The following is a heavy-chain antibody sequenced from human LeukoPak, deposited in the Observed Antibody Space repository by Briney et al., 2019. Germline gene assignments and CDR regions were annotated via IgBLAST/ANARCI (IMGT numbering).Heavy chain of an antibody. CDR1: GYTFTGYY. CDR3: ARGHDYSNSFRAYYYYYYMDV. CDR2: INPNSGGT. D-gene: IGHD4-11*01. V-gene: IGHV1-2*02. J-gene: IGHJ6*03. Sequence: ASVKVSCKASGYTFTGYYMHWVRQAPGQGLEWMGWINPNSGGTNYAQKFQGRVTMTRDTSISTAYMELSRLRSDDTAVYYCARGHDYSNSFRAYYYYYYMDVWGKGTTVTVSS.